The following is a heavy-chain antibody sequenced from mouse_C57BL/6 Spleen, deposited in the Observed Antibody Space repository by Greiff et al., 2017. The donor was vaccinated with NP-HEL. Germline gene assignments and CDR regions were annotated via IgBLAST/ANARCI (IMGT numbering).Heavy chain of an antibody. D-gene: IGHD4-1*01. Sequence: EVQLQQSGPELVKPGASVKISCKASGYTFTDYYMNWVKQSHGKSLEWIGDINPNNGGTSYNQKFKGKATLTVDKSSSTAYMELRSLTSEDSAVYYCAITGGRYFDVWGTGTTVTVSS. CDR3: AITGGRYFDV. CDR2: INPNNGGT. J-gene: IGHJ1*03. V-gene: IGHV1-26*01. CDR1: GYTFTDYY.